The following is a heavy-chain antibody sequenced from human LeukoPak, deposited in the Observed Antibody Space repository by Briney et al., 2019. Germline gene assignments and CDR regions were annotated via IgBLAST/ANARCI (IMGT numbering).Heavy chain of an antibody. Sequence: GGSLRLSCAASGFTVSSNYMSWVRQAPGKGLEWVSVIYSGGSTYYADSVKGRFTISRDNSKNTLYLQMSSLRAEDTAVYYCARDRYGRNYGMDVWGQGTTVTVSS. D-gene: IGHD1-14*01. V-gene: IGHV3-53*01. CDR2: IYSGGST. J-gene: IGHJ6*02. CDR1: GFTVSSNY. CDR3: ARDRYGRNYGMDV.